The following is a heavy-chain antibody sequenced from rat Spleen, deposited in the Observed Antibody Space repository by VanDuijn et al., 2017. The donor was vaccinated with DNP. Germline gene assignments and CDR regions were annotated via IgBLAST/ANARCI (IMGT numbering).Heavy chain of an antibody. CDR1: GFTFSYYW. V-gene: IGHV5-31*01. CDR2: ITSSGGST. Sequence: EVQLVESGGDLVQPGRSLKLSCVGSGFTFSYYWMTWIRQVPGKGLEWIASITSSGGSTYYPDSVKGRFTISRDNAKNTLYLQMNSLRSEDTATYYCARWGYTTDYYSKWYFDLWGPGTVVTVSS. J-gene: IGHJ1*01. CDR3: ARWGYTTDYYSKWYFDL. D-gene: IGHD1-6*01.